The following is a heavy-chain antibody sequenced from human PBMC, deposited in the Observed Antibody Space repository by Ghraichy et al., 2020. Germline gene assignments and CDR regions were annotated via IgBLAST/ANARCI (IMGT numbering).Heavy chain of an antibody. J-gene: IGHJ4*02. D-gene: IGHD3-10*01. V-gene: IGHV3-21*01. CDR3: ARDGSLLWFGEGTKDFDY. CDR2: ISSSSSYI. CDR1: GFTFSSYS. Sequence: GGSLRLSCAASGFTFSSYSMNWVRQAPGKGLEWVSSISSSSSYIYYADSVKGRFTISRDNAKNSLYLQMNSLRAEDTAVYYCARDGSLLWFGEGTKDFDYWGQGTLVTVSS.